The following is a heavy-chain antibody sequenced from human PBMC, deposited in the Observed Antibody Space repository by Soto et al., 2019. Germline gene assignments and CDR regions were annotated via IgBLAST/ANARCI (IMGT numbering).Heavy chain of an antibody. CDR2: IYYAGNA. CDR3: ARVPYYGSGGDGPYYFDY. Sequence: LQLQESGPGLVKPSDTLSLTCTVSGDSITKRVYYWAWVRKTPGKGLEWIASIYYAGNAYYNPPLQSRVTISVDASKIRFSLELQSVTAADSAVYYCARVPYYGSGGDGPYYFDYWGQGTLVTVSS. J-gene: IGHJ4*02. CDR1: GDSITKRVYY. D-gene: IGHD2-15*01. V-gene: IGHV4-39*01.